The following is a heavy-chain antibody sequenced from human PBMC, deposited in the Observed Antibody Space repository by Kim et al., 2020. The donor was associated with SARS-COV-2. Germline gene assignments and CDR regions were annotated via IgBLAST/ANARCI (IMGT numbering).Heavy chain of an antibody. D-gene: IGHD6-13*01. Sequence: GGSLRLSCEASGFRFSDYYMSWIRQAPGKGLEWVAYINGDGSSMKCADSVNGRFSISRDNANKSLSLQMNSLTPEDTAVYYCVREPGNWGQGTLVTVSS. CDR2: INGDGSSM. CDR1: GFRFSDYY. CDR3: VREPGN. V-gene: IGHV3-11*01. J-gene: IGHJ4*02.